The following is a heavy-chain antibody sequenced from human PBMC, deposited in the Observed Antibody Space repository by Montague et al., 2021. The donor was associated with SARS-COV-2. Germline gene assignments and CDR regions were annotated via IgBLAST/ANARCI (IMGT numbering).Heavy chain of an antibody. D-gene: IGHD2-8*01. V-gene: IGHV6-1*01. CDR2: TYYRSKWYN. CDR3: ARKMGSSFDV. CDR1: GASLSSDSLS. Sequence: ASPGASLSSDSLSWHWIRQSPPRGLEWLASTYYRSKWYNDSAPSVSGRATVKPDTSRNQFSLHLDSVTPEDTALYFCARKMGSSFDVWGKGTMVIVSS. J-gene: IGHJ3*01.